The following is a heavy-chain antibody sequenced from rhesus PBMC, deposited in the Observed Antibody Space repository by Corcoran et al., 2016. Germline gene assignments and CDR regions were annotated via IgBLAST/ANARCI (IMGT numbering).Heavy chain of an antibody. CDR2: IYGSDRST. V-gene: IGHV4-169*01. Sequence: QLQLQESGPGLVKPSETLSVTCAVSGGSISSNYWSCIRQPPGKGMEWIGRIYGSDRSTNYNPSHKRQGTLSVDTAKNQLSLKLSAVTAADTAVYYCARRRGYRQEYFEFWGQGALVTVSS. D-gene: IGHD5-42*01. CDR1: GGSISSNY. CDR3: ARRRGYRQEYFEF. J-gene: IGHJ1*01.